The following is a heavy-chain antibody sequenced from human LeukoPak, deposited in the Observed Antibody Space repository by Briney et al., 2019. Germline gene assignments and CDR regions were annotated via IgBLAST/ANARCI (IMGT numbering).Heavy chain of an antibody. J-gene: IGHJ4*02. Sequence: PSETLSLTCAVYGGSFSGYYWSWIRQPPGKGLEWIGEINHSGSTNYNPSLKSRVTISVDTSKNQFSLKLSSVTAADTAVYYCARMGATFIDYWGQGTLVTVSS. V-gene: IGHV4-34*01. CDR2: INHSGST. CDR3: ARMGATFIDY. CDR1: GGSFSGYY. D-gene: IGHD1-26*01.